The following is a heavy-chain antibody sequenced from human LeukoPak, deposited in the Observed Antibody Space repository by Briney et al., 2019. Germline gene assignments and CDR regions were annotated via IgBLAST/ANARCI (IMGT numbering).Heavy chain of an antibody. D-gene: IGHD3-22*01. CDR3: ARIGYYDSSGYYTIFAY. CDR1: GGSFSGYY. V-gene: IGHV4-34*01. CDR2: INHSGST. J-gene: IGHJ4*02. Sequence: SETLSLTCAVYGGSFSGYYWSWIRQPPGKGLEWIGEINHSGSTNYNPSLKSRVTISVDTSKNQFSLKLSSVTAADTAVYYCARIGYYDSSGYYTIFAYWGQGTLVTVSS.